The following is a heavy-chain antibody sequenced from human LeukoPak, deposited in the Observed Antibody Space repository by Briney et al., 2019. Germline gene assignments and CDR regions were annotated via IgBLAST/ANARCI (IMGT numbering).Heavy chain of an antibody. Sequence: GGSLRLSCAASGFTFCSYSMHWVRQAPGKGLVWVSRIEGDGGRPIHADSVKGRFTVSRDNAKGTLYLQMNSLRAEDTAVYYCTREGYYNCYDYWGQGTLVTVSS. D-gene: IGHD3-3*01. CDR2: IEGDGGRP. V-gene: IGHV3-74*01. J-gene: IGHJ4*02. CDR3: TREGYYNCYDY. CDR1: GFTFCSYS.